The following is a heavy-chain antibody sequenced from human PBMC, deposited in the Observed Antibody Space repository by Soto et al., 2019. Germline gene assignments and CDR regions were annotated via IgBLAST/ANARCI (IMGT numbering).Heavy chain of an antibody. Sequence: GGSLRLSCEASGFIFSNYAMSWVRQAPGKGLEWVSAISGSGGSTYYADSVKGRFTISRDNSKNTLYLQMNSLRAEDTAVYYCAKDSRITMIVVVICFDYWGQGTLVTVSS. V-gene: IGHV3-23*01. D-gene: IGHD3-22*01. CDR1: GFIFSNYA. CDR3: AKDSRITMIVVVICFDY. J-gene: IGHJ4*02. CDR2: ISGSGGST.